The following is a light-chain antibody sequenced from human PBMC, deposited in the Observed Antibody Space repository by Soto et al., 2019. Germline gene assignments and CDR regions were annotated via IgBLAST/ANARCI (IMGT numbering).Light chain of an antibody. V-gene: IGLV2-14*01. CDR2: QVT. CDR1: SSDVGGYDY. Sequence: QSALTQPASVSGSPGQSITISCTGTSSDVGGYDYVSWYQQHPGKVPKLMIYQVTHRPSGVSNRFSGSKSDNTASLTISGLQAEDEADYYCSSYTGCSTLIVFGAGTKVTVL. J-gene: IGLJ2*01. CDR3: SSYTGCSTLIV.